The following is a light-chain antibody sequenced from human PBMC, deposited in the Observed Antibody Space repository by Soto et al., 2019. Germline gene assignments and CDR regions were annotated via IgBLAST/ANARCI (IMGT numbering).Light chain of an antibody. CDR2: DVS. CDR3: CSYAGTDSYG. J-gene: IGLJ1*01. V-gene: IGLV2-11*01. Sequence: QSALTQPRSVSGSPGQSVTISCTGTSNDVGGYDYVSWYQQHPGKAPKLIIYDVSKRPSGVPDRFSGSKSGNTASLTISGLQAEDEADYYCCSYAGTDSYGFGTETKLTVL. CDR1: SNDVGGYDY.